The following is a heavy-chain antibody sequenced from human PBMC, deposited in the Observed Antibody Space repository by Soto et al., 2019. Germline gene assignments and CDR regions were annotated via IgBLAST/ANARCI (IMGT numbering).Heavy chain of an antibody. V-gene: IGHV3-30*18. J-gene: IGHJ3*02. CDR3: AKDRWYSSSWYNAFDI. CDR2: ISYDGSNK. D-gene: IGHD6-13*01. Sequence: QVQLVESGGGVVQPGRSLRLSCAASRFPFSTYGMHWVRQAPGKGLEWVAVISYDGSNKYYADSVKGRFTISRDNSKNTLYLQMNSLRAEDTAVYYCAKDRWYSSSWYNAFDIWGQGTMVTVSS. CDR1: RFPFSTYG.